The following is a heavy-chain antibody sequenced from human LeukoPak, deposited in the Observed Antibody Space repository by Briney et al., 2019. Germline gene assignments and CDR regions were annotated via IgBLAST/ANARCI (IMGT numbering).Heavy chain of an antibody. CDR2: ISGSGGST. V-gene: IGHV3-23*01. CDR1: GFTFSSYA. D-gene: IGHD3-16*02. J-gene: IGHJ6*02. CDR3: AKNGFGYTTSGGMDV. Sequence: GGSLRLSCAASGFTFSSYAMSWVRQAPGKGLEWVSAISGSGGSTYYADSVKGRFTISRDNSKNSLYLQMNSLRAEDTALYYCAKNGFGYTTSGGMDVWGQGTTVTVSS.